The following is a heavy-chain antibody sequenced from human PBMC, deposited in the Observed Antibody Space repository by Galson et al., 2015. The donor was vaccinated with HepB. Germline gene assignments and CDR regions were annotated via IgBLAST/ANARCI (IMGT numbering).Heavy chain of an antibody. J-gene: IGHJ3*02. Sequence: ETLSLTCAVSGGSIINRNWWNWVRHSPGNGLQWSGEIFHGEKPNYNTSLNSRITMTVDTTKNHNSLRLTSVTDADTAVYYCATTYTSGPSLEAFENWGQGTMVTVSS. CDR1: GGSIINRNW. V-gene: IGHV4-4*02. CDR3: ATTYTSGPSLEAFEN. CDR2: IFHGEKP. D-gene: IGHD3-22*01.